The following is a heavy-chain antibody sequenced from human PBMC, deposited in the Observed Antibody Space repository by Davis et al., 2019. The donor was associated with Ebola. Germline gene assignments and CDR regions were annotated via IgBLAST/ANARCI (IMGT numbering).Heavy chain of an antibody. CDR1: GFTFSSYW. Sequence: GGSLRLSCAASGFTFSSYWMSWVRQAPGKGLEWVANIKQDGSEKYYVDSVKGRFTISRDNAKNSLYLQMNSLRAEDTAVYYCARETSTGWLAQGYWGQGTLVTVSS. CDR2: IKQDGSEK. J-gene: IGHJ4*02. V-gene: IGHV3-7*01. D-gene: IGHD3-22*01. CDR3: ARETSTGWLAQGY.